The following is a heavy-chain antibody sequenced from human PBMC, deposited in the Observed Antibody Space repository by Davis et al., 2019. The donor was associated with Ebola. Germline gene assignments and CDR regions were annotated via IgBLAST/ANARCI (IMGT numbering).Heavy chain of an antibody. J-gene: IGHJ6*02. V-gene: IGHV3-7*04. Sequence: FTFSRDNAKNSLYLQMNSLRAEDTAVYYCARLVSYYYYGMDVWGQGTTVTVSS. CDR3: ARLVSYYYYGMDV. D-gene: IGHD2-2*01.